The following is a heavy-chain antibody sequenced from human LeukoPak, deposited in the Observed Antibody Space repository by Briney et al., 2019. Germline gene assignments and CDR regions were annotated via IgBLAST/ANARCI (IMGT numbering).Heavy chain of an antibody. CDR3: ATRLSYYYYYMDV. CDR2: IYYSGST. D-gene: IGHD2-8*01. V-gene: IGHV4-39*01. J-gene: IGHJ6*03. Sequence: SETLSLTCTVSGGSISTYYWGWIRQPPGKGLEWIGSIYYSGSTYYNPSLKSRVTISVDTSKNQFSLKLSSVTAADTAVYYCATRLSYYYYYMDVWGKGTTVTVSS. CDR1: GGSISTYY.